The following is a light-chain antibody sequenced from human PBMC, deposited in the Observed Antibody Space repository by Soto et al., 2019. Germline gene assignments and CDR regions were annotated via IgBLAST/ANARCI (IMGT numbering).Light chain of an antibody. J-gene: IGLJ2*01. V-gene: IGLV2-14*03. Sequence: HSALTQPASVSGSPVESITISCTGTSSDIGAYNFVSWCQQHPGKAPKLMLYDVNIRPSGVSNRFSGSKSGNTASLTISGLQAEDEADYYCTSWTTSTTMIFGGGTKVTVL. CDR1: SSDIGAYNF. CDR3: TSWTTSTTMI. CDR2: DVN.